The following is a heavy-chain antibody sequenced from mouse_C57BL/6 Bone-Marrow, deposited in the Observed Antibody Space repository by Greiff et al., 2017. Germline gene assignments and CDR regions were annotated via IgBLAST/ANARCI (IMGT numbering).Heavy chain of an antibody. CDR3: AIRPYYAMEC. CDR2: INPTNGGT. D-gene: IGHD1-2*01. CDR1: GYTFTDYN. V-gene: IGHV1-18*01. J-gene: IGHJ4*01. Sequence: EVQLQQSGPELVKPGASVKISCKASGYTFTDYNMTWVKQSPGQSLEWIGDINPTNGGTIYNQKFKSKATLTVDKSSSTAYMGLRSLTSEDTAVYYCAIRPYYAMECWGQGPSVTVAS.